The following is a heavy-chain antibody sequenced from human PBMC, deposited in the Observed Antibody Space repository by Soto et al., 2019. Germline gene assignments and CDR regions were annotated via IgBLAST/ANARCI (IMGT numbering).Heavy chain of an antibody. J-gene: IGHJ4*02. Sequence: GSLRLSCAASGFTFSSYSMNWVRQAPGKGLEWVSSISSSSSYIYYADSVKGRFTISRDNAKNSLYLQMNSLRAEDTAVYYWAGDVGDYKQVVDYWGQGTLVTVSS. CDR1: GFTFSSYS. CDR2: ISSSSSYI. D-gene: IGHD4-17*01. V-gene: IGHV3-21*01. CDR3: AGDVGDYKQVVDY.